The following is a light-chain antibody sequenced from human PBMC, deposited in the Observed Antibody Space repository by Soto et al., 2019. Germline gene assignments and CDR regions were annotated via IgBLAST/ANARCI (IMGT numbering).Light chain of an antibody. CDR2: EVF. V-gene: IGKV2D-29*01. CDR1: QSLLHSDGKTY. Sequence: DIVVTQTPLSLSVTPGQTASISCRSSQSLLHSDGKTYLYWYLQKPGQPPQLLIYEVFNRFSGVSNRFSGSGSATKFTLHTIRVEDADVGLYYCMPSLQLPRSFTFGQGTRLEIK. CDR3: MPSLQLPRSFT. J-gene: IGKJ5*01.